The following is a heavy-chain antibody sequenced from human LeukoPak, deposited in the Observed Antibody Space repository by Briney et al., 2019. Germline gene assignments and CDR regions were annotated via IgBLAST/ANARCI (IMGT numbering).Heavy chain of an antibody. V-gene: IGHV3-30-3*01. CDR1: AFTFSTYW. Sequence: GGSLRLSCAASAFTFSTYWMSWVRQAPGKGLEWVAVISYDGSNKYYADSVKGRFTISRDNSKNTLYLQMNSLRAEDTAVYYCARDHRGVRDYFDYWGQGTLVTVSS. CDR2: ISYDGSNK. D-gene: IGHD3-10*01. CDR3: ARDHRGVRDYFDY. J-gene: IGHJ4*02.